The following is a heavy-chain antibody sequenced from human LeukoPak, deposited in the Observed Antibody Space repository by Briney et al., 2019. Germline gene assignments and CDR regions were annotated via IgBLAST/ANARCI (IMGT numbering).Heavy chain of an antibody. Sequence: VALVKVSCKASGGTFSSYAISWVRQAPGQGLEWMGGIIPIFGTANYAQKFQGRVTITTDESTSTAYMELSSLRSEDTAVYYCAAAAGIGYAFDIWGQGTMVTVSS. CDR2: IIPIFGTA. V-gene: IGHV1-69*05. CDR3: AAAAGIGYAFDI. J-gene: IGHJ3*02. CDR1: GGTFSSYA. D-gene: IGHD6-13*01.